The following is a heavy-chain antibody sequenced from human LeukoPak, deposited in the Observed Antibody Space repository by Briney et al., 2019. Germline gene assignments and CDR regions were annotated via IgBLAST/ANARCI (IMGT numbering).Heavy chain of an antibody. D-gene: IGHD3-10*01. CDR2: ISSNGGST. J-gene: IGHJ4*02. CDR3: VKDLGALGDY. CDR1: GVALSKYA. V-gene: IGHV3-64D*06. Sequence: PRLSLSCGCSAYGVALSKYAIHWVRQAPGKELEYVSAISSNGGSTYYADSVKGRFTISRDNSKNTLYLQMSSLRAEDTAVYYCVKDLGALGDYWGQGTLVTVSS.